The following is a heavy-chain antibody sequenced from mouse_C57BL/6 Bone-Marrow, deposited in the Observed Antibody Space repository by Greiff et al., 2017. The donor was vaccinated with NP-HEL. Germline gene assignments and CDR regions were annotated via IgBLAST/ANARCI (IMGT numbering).Heavy chain of an antibody. CDR3: ARTGRGAPWFAY. Sequence: VQLQQSGGGLVKPGGSLKLSCAASGFTFSSYAMSWVRQTPEKRLEWVATISDGGSYTYYPDNVKGRFTISRDNAKNNLYLQMSHLKSEDTAMYYCARTGRGAPWFAYWGQGTLVTVSA. D-gene: IGHD4-1*01. V-gene: IGHV5-4*01. CDR1: GFTFSSYA. J-gene: IGHJ3*01. CDR2: ISDGGSYT.